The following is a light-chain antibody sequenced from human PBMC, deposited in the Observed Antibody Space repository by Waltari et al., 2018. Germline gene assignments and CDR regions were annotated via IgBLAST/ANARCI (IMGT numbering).Light chain of an antibody. J-gene: IGLJ3*02. Sequence: QSALTQPASVSGSPGQSITISCTATSSDVGGYNYVSWYQQHPGNAPKVMIYDVSKRPSGVSNRFSGSKSGNTASLTISGLQAEDEADYYCSSYTSSSTWVFGGGTKLTVL. CDR2: DVS. CDR1: SSDVGGYNY. CDR3: SSYTSSSTWV. V-gene: IGLV2-14*01.